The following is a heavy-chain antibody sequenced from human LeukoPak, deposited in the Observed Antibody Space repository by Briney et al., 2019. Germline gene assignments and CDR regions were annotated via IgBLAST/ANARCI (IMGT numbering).Heavy chain of an antibody. J-gene: IGHJ3*02. V-gene: IGHV4-59*12. Sequence: SETLSLTCTVSGGSISSYYWSWIRQPPGKGLEWIGYIYYSGSTYYSPSLRSRVTISLDTSRNQFSLKLNSVTAADTAVYYCAKSNGYGLVDIWGQGTMVTVPS. D-gene: IGHD3-10*01. CDR2: IYYSGST. CDR3: AKSNGYGLVDI. CDR1: GGSISSYY.